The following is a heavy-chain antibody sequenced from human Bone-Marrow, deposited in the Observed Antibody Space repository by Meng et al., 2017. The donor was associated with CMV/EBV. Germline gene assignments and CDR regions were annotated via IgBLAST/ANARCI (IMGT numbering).Heavy chain of an antibody. CDR1: GFTFSSYS. J-gene: IGHJ6*02. D-gene: IGHD3-3*01. Sequence: GESLKISCAASGFTFSSYSMNWVRQAPGKGLEWVSYISSSSSTIYYADSVKGRFTISRDNAKNSLYLQMNSLRAEDTAVYYCAREALTYYDFWSGYYNYYYYGMDVWGQGTTVTVYS. CDR3: AREALTYYDFWSGYYNYYYYGMDV. V-gene: IGHV3-48*04. CDR2: ISSSSSTI.